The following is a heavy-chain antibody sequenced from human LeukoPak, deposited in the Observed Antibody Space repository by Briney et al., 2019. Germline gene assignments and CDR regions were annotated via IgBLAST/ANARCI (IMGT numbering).Heavy chain of an antibody. Sequence: PSQTLSLTCTVSGGSISSGGYYWSWIRQHPGKGLEWIGYIYYSGSTYYNPSLKSRVTISVDTSKNQFSLKLSSVTAAGTAVYYCARTGYSSGWSFDYWGQGTLVTVSS. D-gene: IGHD6-19*01. J-gene: IGHJ4*02. CDR3: ARTGYSSGWSFDY. CDR2: IYYSGST. CDR1: GGSISSGGYY. V-gene: IGHV4-31*03.